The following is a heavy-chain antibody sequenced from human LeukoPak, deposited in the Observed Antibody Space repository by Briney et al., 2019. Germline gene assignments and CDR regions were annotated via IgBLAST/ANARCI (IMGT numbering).Heavy chain of an antibody. CDR1: GGSISSGSYY. Sequence: PSETLSLTCTVSGGSISSGSYYWSWIRQPAGKGLEWIGRIYTSGSTNYNPSLRSRVTISGDTSKNQFSLRLSSVTAADTAVYYCARQSSMVRGIIGYAFDIWGQGTVVTVSS. V-gene: IGHV4-61*02. CDR3: ARQSSMVRGIIGYAFDI. J-gene: IGHJ3*02. D-gene: IGHD3-10*01. CDR2: IYTSGST.